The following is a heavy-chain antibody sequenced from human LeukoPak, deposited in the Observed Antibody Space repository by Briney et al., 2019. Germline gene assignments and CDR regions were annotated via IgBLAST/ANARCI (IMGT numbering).Heavy chain of an antibody. V-gene: IGHV1-69*13. CDR3: ARTYYDFWSGYYDPHYFDY. CDR1: GGTFSSYA. J-gene: IGHJ4*02. Sequence: GASVKVSCKASGGTFSSYAISWVRQAPGQGLEWMGGIIRIFGTANYAQKFQGRVTITADESTSTACMELSSLRSEDTAVYYCARTYYDFWSGYYDPHYFDYWGQGTLVTVSS. D-gene: IGHD3-3*01. CDR2: IIRIFGTA.